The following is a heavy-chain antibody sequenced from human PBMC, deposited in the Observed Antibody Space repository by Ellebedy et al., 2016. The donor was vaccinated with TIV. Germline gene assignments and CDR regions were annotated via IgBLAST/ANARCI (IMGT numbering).Heavy chain of an antibody. D-gene: IGHD5-24*01. V-gene: IGHV3-48*03. J-gene: IGHJ3*02. Sequence: GESLKISXAASGFSVTSYNMNWVRQAPGKGLKWISYIGITETSTYYADSVRGRFSLSRDNAKNSVYLQMNSLRVEDTAVYYCARERWLQFSRAGGYGFDIWGQGTTVTVSS. CDR1: GFSVTSYN. CDR2: IGITETST. CDR3: ARERWLQFSRAGGYGFDI.